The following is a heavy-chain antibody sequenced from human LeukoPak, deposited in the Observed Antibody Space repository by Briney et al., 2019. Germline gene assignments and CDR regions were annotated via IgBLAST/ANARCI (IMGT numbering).Heavy chain of an antibody. CDR1: GFPFNYYG. V-gene: IGHV3-33*01. CDR2: MWFDGNNT. D-gene: IGHD3-22*01. J-gene: IGHJ4*02. CDR3: ARDPSAYYDSSGYWPLYYFDY. Sequence: GGSLRLSCAASGFPFNYYGMHWVRQAPGKGLEWVAVMWFDGNNTNYADSVKGRFTISRDNSKNTLYLQMNSLRAEDTAVYYCARDPSAYYDSSGYWPLYYFDYWGQGTLVTVSS.